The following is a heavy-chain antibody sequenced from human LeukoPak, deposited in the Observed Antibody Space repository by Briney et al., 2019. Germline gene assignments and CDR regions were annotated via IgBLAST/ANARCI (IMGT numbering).Heavy chain of an antibody. CDR1: GFTFSSYS. D-gene: IGHD1-14*01. CDR3: ARDRSGPRGAEYAFDV. Sequence: GGSLRLSCAASGFTFSSYSMNWVRQAPGKGLEWVSSTSSSSSYIYYADSVKGRFTISRDNAKNSMYLQMNSLRAEDTAVYYCARDRSGPRGAEYAFDVWGQGTMVTVSS. CDR2: TSSSSSYI. J-gene: IGHJ3*01. V-gene: IGHV3-21*01.